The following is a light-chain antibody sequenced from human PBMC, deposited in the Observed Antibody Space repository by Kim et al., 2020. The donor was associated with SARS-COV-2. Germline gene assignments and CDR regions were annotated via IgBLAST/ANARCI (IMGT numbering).Light chain of an antibody. CDR3: QQHNGY. CDR1: QSITSG. V-gene: IGKV1-5*01. CDR2: LVS. J-gene: IGKJ4*01. Sequence: DIQMTQSPSTLSAPVGDTVTITCRASQSITSGLAWYQQKPGKAPKLLIYLVSNLDSGVPSRFSGSGSGTQFTLTISSLQPDDFATYYCQQHNGYFGGGTKVDIK.